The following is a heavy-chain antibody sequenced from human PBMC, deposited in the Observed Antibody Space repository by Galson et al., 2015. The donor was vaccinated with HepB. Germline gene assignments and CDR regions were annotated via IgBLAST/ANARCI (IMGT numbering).Heavy chain of an antibody. CDR3: SSEPQIVYITDY. CDR2: IKSKTDGGTT. D-gene: IGHD2/OR15-2a*01. CDR1: GFTFSNAW. V-gene: IGHV3-15*01. Sequence: SLRLSCAASGFTFSNAWMSWVRQAPGKGLEWVGRIKSKTDGGTTDYAAPVKGRFTISRDDSKNTLYLQMNSLKTEDTAVYYCSSEPQIVYITDYWGQGTLVTVSS. J-gene: IGHJ4*02.